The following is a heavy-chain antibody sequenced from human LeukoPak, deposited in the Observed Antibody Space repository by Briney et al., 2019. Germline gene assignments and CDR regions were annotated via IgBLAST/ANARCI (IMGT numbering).Heavy chain of an antibody. CDR1: GFTFNSYW. CDR3: ARTGGRNPDY. CDR2: IKQDGSDK. V-gene: IGHV3-7*01. D-gene: IGHD4-23*01. Sequence: GGSLRLSCAASGFTFNSYWMSWVRQAPGKGLEWVANIKQDGSDKYYVDSVKGRFTISRDNAKNSLYLQMNSLRAEDTAVYYCARTGGRNPDYWGQGILPTVSS. J-gene: IGHJ4*02.